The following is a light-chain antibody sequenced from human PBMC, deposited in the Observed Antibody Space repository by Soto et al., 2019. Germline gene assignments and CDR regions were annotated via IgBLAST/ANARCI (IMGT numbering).Light chain of an antibody. Sequence: GGRVTITCRASQTISSWLAWYQQKPGEAPRLLIYQASSLETEVPSRFSGSGSGTEFTLTISSLQPGDFATYYCQQYNSYSLTFGQGTKVDIK. CDR3: QQYNSYSLT. J-gene: IGKJ1*01. CDR1: QTISSW. CDR2: QAS. V-gene: IGKV1-5*03.